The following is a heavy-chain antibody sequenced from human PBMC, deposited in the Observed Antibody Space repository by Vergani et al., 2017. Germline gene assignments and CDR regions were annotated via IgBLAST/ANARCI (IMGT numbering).Heavy chain of an antibody. Sequence: QVQLQESGPGLVKPSETLSLTCTVSGGSISSYYWSWIRQPPGKGLEWIGYIYYSGSANYNPSLQSRVTISVDTSKNQFSLQLSSVTAADTAVYYCARDGLSLHYYDSSGYYDYFDNWGRGTLVTVSS. CDR1: GGSISSYY. D-gene: IGHD3-22*01. J-gene: IGHJ4*02. V-gene: IGHV4-59*01. CDR2: IYYSGSA. CDR3: ARDGLSLHYYDSSGYYDYFDN.